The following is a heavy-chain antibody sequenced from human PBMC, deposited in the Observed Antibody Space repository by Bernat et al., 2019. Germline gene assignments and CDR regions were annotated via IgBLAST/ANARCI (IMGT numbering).Heavy chain of an antibody. CDR1: GFTFSSYG. Sequence: QVQLVESGGGVVQPGGSLRLSCAASGFTFSSYGMHWVRQAPGKGLEWVAFIRYDGSNKYYADSVKGRFTISRDNAKNSLYLQMNSLRAEDTALYHCATTYSSGYFHPLGYWGQGTLVTVSS. V-gene: IGHV3-30*02. CDR2: IRYDGSNK. J-gene: IGHJ4*02. CDR3: ATTYSSGYFHPLGY. D-gene: IGHD3-22*01.